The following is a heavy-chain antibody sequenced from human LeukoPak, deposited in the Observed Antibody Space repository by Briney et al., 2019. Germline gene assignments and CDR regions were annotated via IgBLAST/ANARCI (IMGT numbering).Heavy chain of an antibody. CDR3: ARMRSSSGWWRENAFDI. J-gene: IGHJ3*02. D-gene: IGHD6-19*01. V-gene: IGHV3-30-3*01. CDR2: ISYDGSNK. Sequence: TGGSLRLSCAASGFTFGSYAMHWVRQAPGKGLEWVAVISYDGSNKYYADSVKGRFTISRDNSKNTLYLQMNSLRAEDTAVYYCARMRSSSGWWRENAFDIWGQGTMVTVSS. CDR1: GFTFGSYA.